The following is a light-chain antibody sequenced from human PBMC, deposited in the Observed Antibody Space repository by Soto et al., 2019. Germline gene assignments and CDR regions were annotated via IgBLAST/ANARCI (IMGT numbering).Light chain of an antibody. CDR3: QQYERWSPLT. CDR2: GAS. CDR1: QSVRSE. V-gene: IGKV3-15*01. J-gene: IGKJ4*01. Sequence: EIVMTQSPASLSVSPGERVTLSCRASQSVRSELAWYQQKSGQPPRLLIYGASTRATGIPARFSGSGSGAEFALTINGLQSEDFAVYYCQQYERWSPLTFGGVTKVEIK.